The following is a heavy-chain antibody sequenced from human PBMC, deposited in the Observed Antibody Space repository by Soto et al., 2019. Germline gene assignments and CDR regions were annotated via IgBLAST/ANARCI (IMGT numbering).Heavy chain of an antibody. CDR1: GFSFSSDG. CDR3: AKDGGVCGGVSDIGHD. J-gene: IGHJ4*02. Sequence: QVPLVESGGGVVQPGESLTVACVASGFSFSSDGIHWVRQATGKGLEWVSVISFDGYNRYYADSVKRRFAISRDNAKQVVYPQMESLSADDTAVYYCAKDGGVCGGVSDIGHDWGQGTRVTVSS. V-gene: IGHV3-30*18. D-gene: IGHD2-21*01. CDR2: ISFDGYNR.